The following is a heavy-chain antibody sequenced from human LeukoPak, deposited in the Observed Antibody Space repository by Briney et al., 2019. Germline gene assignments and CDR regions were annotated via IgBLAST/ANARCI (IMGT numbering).Heavy chain of an antibody. CDR2: ISYDGSSK. CDR3: ARARSHSSSPSPDYYYYGMDV. J-gene: IGHJ6*02. D-gene: IGHD6-13*01. Sequence: GRSLRLSCAASGFTFSSYAMPWVRQAPGKGLEWVAVISYDGSSKYYADSVKGRFTISRDNSKNTLYLQMNSLRAEDTAVYYCARARSHSSSPSPDYYYYGMDVWGQGTTVTVSS. CDR1: GFTFSSYA. V-gene: IGHV3-30-3*01.